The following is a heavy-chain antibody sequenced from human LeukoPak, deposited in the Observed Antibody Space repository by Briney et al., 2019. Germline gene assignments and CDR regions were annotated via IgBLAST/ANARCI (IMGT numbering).Heavy chain of an antibody. V-gene: IGHV3-7*01. CDR2: INQHGSDK. CDR1: GFTFSNYW. Sequence: GGSLRLSCAASGFTFSNYWMTWVRQAPGKGLEWVANINQHGSDKYYVDSVKGRFTISRDNAKRSAYLQMSRLRADDTALYYCAREDRQSIAAAGPFDYWGQGILVTVSS. CDR3: AREDRQSIAAAGPFDY. D-gene: IGHD6-13*01. J-gene: IGHJ4*02.